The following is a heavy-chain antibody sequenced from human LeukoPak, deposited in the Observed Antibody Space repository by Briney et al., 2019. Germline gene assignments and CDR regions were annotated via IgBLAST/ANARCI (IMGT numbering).Heavy chain of an antibody. Sequence: ASVKVSCKVSVYTLTELSMHWVRQAPGKGLEWMGGFDPEDGETIYAQKFQGRVTMTEDTSTDTAYMELSSLRSEDTAVYYCARSSWCSGGSCYLFDYWGQGTLVTVSS. CDR2: FDPEDGET. J-gene: IGHJ4*02. V-gene: IGHV1-24*01. CDR1: VYTLTELS. D-gene: IGHD2-15*01. CDR3: ARSSWCSGGSCYLFDY.